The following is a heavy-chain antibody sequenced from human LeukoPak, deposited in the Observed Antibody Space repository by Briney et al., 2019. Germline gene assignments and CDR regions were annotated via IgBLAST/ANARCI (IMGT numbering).Heavy chain of an antibody. CDR1: GGSISRYY. D-gene: IGHD1-26*01. V-gene: IGHV4-4*07. J-gene: IGHJ5*02. CDR2: IYTSGIT. Sequence: PSETLSLTCTVSGGSISRYYWSWIGQPAGKGLEWIGRIYTSGITNYNPSLKSRVTMSVDTSKNQFSLKLSSVTAADTAVYYCARSSGSYYEFWFDPWGQGTLVTVSS. CDR3: ARSSGSYYEFWFDP.